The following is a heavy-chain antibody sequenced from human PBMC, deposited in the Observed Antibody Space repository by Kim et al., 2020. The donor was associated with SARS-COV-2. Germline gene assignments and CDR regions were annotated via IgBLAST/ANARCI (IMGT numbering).Heavy chain of an antibody. CDR3: ANFGAAAGMGYFQH. CDR2: ISGSGGST. CDR1: GFTFSSYD. V-gene: IGHV3-23*01. Sequence: GGSLRLSCAASGFTFSSYDMSWVRQAPGKGLEWVSAISGSGGSTYYADSVKGRVTISRANSKNTLYLQMNILRPEDTAVYYCANFGAAAGMGYFQHWGQGPLVTVPT. J-gene: IGHJ1*01. D-gene: IGHD6-13*01.